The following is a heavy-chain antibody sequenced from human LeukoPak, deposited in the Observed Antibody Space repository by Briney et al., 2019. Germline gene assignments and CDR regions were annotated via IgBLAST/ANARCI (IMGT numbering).Heavy chain of an antibody. Sequence: PGGSLRLSCAASGFTFSSCAMSWVRQAPGKGLEWVSAISGSGGSTYYADSVKGRFTISRDNSKNTLYLQMNGLRAEDTAVYYCAKDGQRWGGTTGNWFDPWGQGTLVTVSS. V-gene: IGHV3-23*01. J-gene: IGHJ5*02. D-gene: IGHD4-17*01. CDR3: AKDGQRWGGTTGNWFDP. CDR1: GFTFSSCA. CDR2: ISGSGGST.